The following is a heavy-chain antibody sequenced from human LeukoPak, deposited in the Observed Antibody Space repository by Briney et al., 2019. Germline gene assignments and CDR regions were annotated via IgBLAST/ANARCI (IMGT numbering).Heavy chain of an antibody. CDR1: GGSFSGYY. CDR2: INHSGST. D-gene: IGHD1-1*01. CDR3: VRDRELAY. J-gene: IGHJ4*02. Sequence: SETLSLTCAVYGGSFSGYYWSWIRLPPGKGLEWIGEINHSGSTNYNPSLKSRVTISVDTSKNQFSLKLSSVTAADTAVYYCVRDRELAYWGQGILVTVSS. V-gene: IGHV4-34*01.